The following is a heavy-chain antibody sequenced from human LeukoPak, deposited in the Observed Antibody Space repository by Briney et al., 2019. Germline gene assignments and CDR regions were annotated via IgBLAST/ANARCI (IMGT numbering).Heavy chain of an antibody. D-gene: IGHD3-3*01. CDR1: GYSISSGYY. CDR3: AGGLTYYDFWSGHHPGSYYMDV. Sequence: PSETLSLTCAVSGYSISSGYYWGWIRQPPGKGLEGIGSIYHCGSTYYNQSLRNRVTISVDTTRNQFSLKLSSVTAADTAVYYCAGGLTYYDFWSGHHPGSYYMDVWGKGTTVTVSS. J-gene: IGHJ6*03. CDR2: IYHCGST. V-gene: IGHV4-38-2*01.